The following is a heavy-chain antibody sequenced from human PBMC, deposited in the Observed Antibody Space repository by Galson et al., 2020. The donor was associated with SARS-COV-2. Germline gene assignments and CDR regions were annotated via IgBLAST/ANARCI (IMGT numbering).Heavy chain of an antibody. CDR2: IKQDGSEK. J-gene: IGHJ4*02. CDR3: ARGSRPFYYYDSSGYYYFDY. CDR1: GFTFSSYW. Sequence: GGSLRLSCAASGFTFSSYWMSWVRQAPGKGLEWVANIKQDGSEKYYVDSVKGRFTISRDNAKNSLYLQMNSLRAEDTAVYYCARGSRPFYYYDSSGYYYFDYWGQGTLVTVSS. V-gene: IGHV3-7*01. D-gene: IGHD3-22*01.